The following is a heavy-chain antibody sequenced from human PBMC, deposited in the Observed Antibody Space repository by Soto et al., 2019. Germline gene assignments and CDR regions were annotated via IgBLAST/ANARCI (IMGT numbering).Heavy chain of an antibody. CDR1: GFTFTSSA. J-gene: IGHJ4*02. Sequence: GASVKVSCKASGFTFTSSAVQWVRQARGQRLEWIGWIVVGSGNTNYAQKFQERVTITRDMSTSTAYMELSSLRSEDTAVYYCAIEVRRSNQFDHWGQGTMVTVSS. CDR2: IVVGSGNT. V-gene: IGHV1-58*01. D-gene: IGHD3-10*01. CDR3: AIEVRRSNQFDH.